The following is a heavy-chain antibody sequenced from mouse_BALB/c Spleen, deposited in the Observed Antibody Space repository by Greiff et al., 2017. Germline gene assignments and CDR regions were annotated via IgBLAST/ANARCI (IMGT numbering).Heavy chain of an antibody. CDR2: IWAGGST. CDR3: ARALIYYDYDGSLDY. J-gene: IGHJ2*01. Sequence: QVQLKQSGPGLVAPSQSLSITCTVSGFSLTSYGVHWVRQPPGKGLEWLGVIWAGGSTNYNSALMSRLSISKDNSKSQVFLKMNSLQTDDTAMYYCARALIYYDYDGSLDYWGQGTTLTVSS. D-gene: IGHD2-4*01. V-gene: IGHV2-9*02. CDR1: GFSLTSYG.